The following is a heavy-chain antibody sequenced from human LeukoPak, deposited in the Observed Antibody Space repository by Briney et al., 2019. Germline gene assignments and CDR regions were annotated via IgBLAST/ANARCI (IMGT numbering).Heavy chain of an antibody. CDR1: GVSISSGSYY. CDR3: ARLVVRGLHIDY. V-gene: IGHV4-61*02. CDR2: IYTSGST. Sequence: SETLSLTCTVSGVSISSGSYYWSWIRQPAGKGLEWIGRIYTSGSTNYNPSLKSPVSISVDTSKNQFSLKLSSVTAADTAVYYCARLVVRGLHIDYWGQGTLVTVSS. D-gene: IGHD3-10*02. J-gene: IGHJ4*02.